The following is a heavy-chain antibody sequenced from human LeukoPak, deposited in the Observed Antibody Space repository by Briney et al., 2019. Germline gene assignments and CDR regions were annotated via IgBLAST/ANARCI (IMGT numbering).Heavy chain of an antibody. CDR1: GYTLTELS. J-gene: IGHJ4*02. Sequence: ASVKVSCKVSGYTLTELSMHWVRQAPGKGLEWMGGFDPEDGETIYAQKFQGRVTMTEDTSTDTAYMELSSLRSEDTAVYYCATGRYSSGWPTLFDYWGQGTLVTVSS. V-gene: IGHV1-24*01. D-gene: IGHD6-19*01. CDR3: ATGRYSSGWPTLFDY. CDR2: FDPEDGET.